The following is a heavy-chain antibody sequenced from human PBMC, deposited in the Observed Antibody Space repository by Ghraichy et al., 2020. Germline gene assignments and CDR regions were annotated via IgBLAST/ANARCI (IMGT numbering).Heavy chain of an antibody. D-gene: IGHD1-26*01. CDR2: ISAYNGNT. V-gene: IGHV1-18*01. CDR3: ARVGRMGATKSWFDP. CDR1: GYTFTSYG. J-gene: IGHJ5*02. Sequence: ASVKVSCKASGYTFTSYGISWVRQAPGQGLEWMGWISAYNGNTNYAQKLQGRVTMTTDTSTSTAYMELRSLRSDDTAVYYCARVGRMGATKSWFDPWGQGTLVTVSS.